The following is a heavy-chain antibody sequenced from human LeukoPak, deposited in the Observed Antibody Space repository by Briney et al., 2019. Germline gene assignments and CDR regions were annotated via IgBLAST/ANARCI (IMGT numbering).Heavy chain of an antibody. J-gene: IGHJ4*02. CDR1: GFTVSSNY. V-gene: IGHV3-66*01. CDR2: ISSSDST. Sequence: GGSLRLSCAASGFTVSSNYMSWVRQAPGKGLEWVSVISSSDSTYYADPVTGRFTISRDNSKNALYLQMTSLRAEDTSVYYCTRLYDSGSKFDYWGQGTPVTVSS. D-gene: IGHD6-19*01. CDR3: TRLYDSGSKFDY.